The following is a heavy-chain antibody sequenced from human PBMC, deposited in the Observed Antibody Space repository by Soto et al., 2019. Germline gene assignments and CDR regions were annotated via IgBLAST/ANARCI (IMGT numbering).Heavy chain of an antibody. D-gene: IGHD6-19*01. V-gene: IGHV4-34*01. CDR2: INHSGST. CDR1: GGSFSGYY. J-gene: IGHJ6*02. Sequence: QVQLQQWGAGLLKPSETLSLTCGVYGGSFSGYYWSWIHQPPGKGLEWNGEINHSGSTNYNPSLKSRVTILVDTSKNQFSLKLSSVTAAETAVYYCARGAGSGWDYYYYGMDVWGQGTTVTVSS. CDR3: ARGAGSGWDYYYYGMDV.